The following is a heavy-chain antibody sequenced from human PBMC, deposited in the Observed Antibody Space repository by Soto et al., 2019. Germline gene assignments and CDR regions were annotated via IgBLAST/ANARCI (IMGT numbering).Heavy chain of an antibody. CDR1: GGSISSGGYY. V-gene: IGHV4-61*08. D-gene: IGHD3-22*01. J-gene: IGHJ3*02. CDR2: IYYTGHT. CDR3: ARTYDGSGPNSGGYGFDI. Sequence: SETLSLTCAVSGGSISSGGYYWSWIRQPPGKGLEWIAYIYYTGHTSYNPSLKSRVSISLDTSKNQFSLKLSSVTAADTAVYYCARTYDGSGPNSGGYGFDIWGQGTMVTVSS.